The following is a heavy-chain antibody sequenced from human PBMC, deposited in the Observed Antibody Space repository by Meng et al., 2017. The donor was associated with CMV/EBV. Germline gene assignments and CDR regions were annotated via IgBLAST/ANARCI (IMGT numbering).Heavy chain of an antibody. J-gene: IGHJ6*02. D-gene: IGHD3-3*01. Sequence: GGSLRLSCAASGFTFSSYSMNWVRQAPGKGLEWVSSISSSSSYIYYADSVKGRFTISRDNAKNSLYLQMNSLRAEDTAVYYCARDRLVRDTIFGVDYYGMAVWGQGTTVTVSS. CDR1: GFTFSSYS. V-gene: IGHV3-21*01. CDR2: ISSSSSYI. CDR3: ARDRLVRDTIFGVDYYGMAV.